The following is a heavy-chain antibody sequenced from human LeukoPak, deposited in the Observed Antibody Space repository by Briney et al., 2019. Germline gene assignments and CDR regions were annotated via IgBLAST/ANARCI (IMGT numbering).Heavy chain of an antibody. J-gene: IGHJ4*02. V-gene: IGHV1-2*02. Sequence: ASVTVSCTASGYTFTGYYMHWVRQAPGQGLEWMGWINPNSGGTNYAQKFQGRVTMTRDTSISTAYMELSRLRSDDTAVYYCARDQSSGGVDYWGQGTLVTVSS. CDR1: GYTFTGYY. D-gene: IGHD3-10*01. CDR2: INPNSGGT. CDR3: ARDQSSGGVDY.